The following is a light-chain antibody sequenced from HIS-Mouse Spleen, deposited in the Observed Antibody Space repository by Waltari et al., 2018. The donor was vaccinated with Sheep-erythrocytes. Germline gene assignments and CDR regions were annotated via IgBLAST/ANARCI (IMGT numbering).Light chain of an antibody. CDR2: DVS. Sequence: QSVLTQPPSASGTPGQRVTISCSGSSSNIGSNTVNWYQQLPGTAPKLMIYDVSKRPSGVPARFSGSKSGNTASLTISGLQAEDEADYYCCSYAGSYNHVFATGTKVTVL. V-gene: IGLV1-44*01. CDR3: CSYAGSYNHV. J-gene: IGLJ1*01. CDR1: SSNIGSNT.